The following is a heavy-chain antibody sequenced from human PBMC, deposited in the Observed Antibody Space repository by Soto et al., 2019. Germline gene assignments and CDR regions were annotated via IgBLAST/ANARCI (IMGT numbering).Heavy chain of an antibody. Sequence: PGESLKISCKGSGYSFTSYWIGWVRQMPGKGLEWIGIIYPGDSDTRYSPSFQGQVTISADKSISTAYLQWISLTASDTAMYYCANRGKGYCSGGTSYLRPGKYYSYYYGMDVWGQLTTV. CDR2: IYPGDSDT. J-gene: IGHJ6*02. CDR3: ANRGKGYCSGGTSYLRPGKYYSYYYGMDV. D-gene: IGHD2-15*01. CDR1: GYSFTSYW. V-gene: IGHV5-51*01.